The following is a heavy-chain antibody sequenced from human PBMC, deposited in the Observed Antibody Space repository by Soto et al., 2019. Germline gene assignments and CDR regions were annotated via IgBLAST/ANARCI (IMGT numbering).Heavy chain of an antibody. Sequence: SETLSLTCTVSGGSISSGGYYWSWIRQHPGKGLEWIGYIYYSGSTYYNPSLKSRVTISVDTSKNQFSLKLSSVTAADTAVYYCARAGIAVAGDAFDYWGQGTLVTVSS. CDR1: GGSISSGGYY. D-gene: IGHD6-19*01. J-gene: IGHJ4*02. CDR3: ARAGIAVAGDAFDY. V-gene: IGHV4-31*03. CDR2: IYYSGST.